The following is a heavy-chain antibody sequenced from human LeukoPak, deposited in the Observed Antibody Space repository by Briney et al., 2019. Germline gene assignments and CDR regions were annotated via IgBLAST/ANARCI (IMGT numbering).Heavy chain of an antibody. CDR3: AREHDNRVPYYCGMDV. Sequence: ASVKVSCKTSGYIFTKHGISWVRQAPGQGLEWMAWISGYNGDTKYAQNFQGRVALTTDTSTSTAYMEVRSLRSDDTAVYYCAREHDNRVPYYCGMDVWGQGTTVTVS. CDR2: ISGYNGDT. V-gene: IGHV1-18*01. D-gene: IGHD3-22*01. CDR1: GYIFTKHG. J-gene: IGHJ6*02.